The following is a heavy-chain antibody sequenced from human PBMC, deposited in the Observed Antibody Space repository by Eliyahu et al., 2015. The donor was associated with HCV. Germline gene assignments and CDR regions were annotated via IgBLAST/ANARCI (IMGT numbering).Heavy chain of an antibody. CDR2: XEYSGIT. J-gene: IGHJ3*01. CDR1: GGSXXTXY. D-gene: IGHD4-17*01. Sequence: QVQLQESGPGLVKPSETLSLTCXVSGGSXXTXYWXWIRXPPGKGLEWIGFXEYSGITNYNPSLKSRATISVDMSKNQFSLKVTSVTAADTALYYCARDPGDFGAFRNWGQGTMVTVSP. CDR3: ARDPGDFGAFRN. V-gene: IGHV4-59*01.